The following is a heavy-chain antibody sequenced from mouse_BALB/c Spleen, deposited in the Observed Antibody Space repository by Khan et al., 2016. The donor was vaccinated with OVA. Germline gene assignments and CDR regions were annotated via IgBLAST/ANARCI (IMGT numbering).Heavy chain of an antibody. CDR3: ARLAYFYDSEGFAY. CDR2: VSTGGHYT. Sequence: EVELVESGGDVVKPGGSLKLSCAASGFTFSTYGMSWVRQTPDKRLEWVATVSTGGHYTYYPDTVKRRFTISRDTAKDTLYLQMSSLKSEDTAMFCCARLAYFYDSEGFAYWGQGTLVTVSA. V-gene: IGHV5-6*01. D-gene: IGHD1-1*01. J-gene: IGHJ3*01. CDR1: GFTFSTYG.